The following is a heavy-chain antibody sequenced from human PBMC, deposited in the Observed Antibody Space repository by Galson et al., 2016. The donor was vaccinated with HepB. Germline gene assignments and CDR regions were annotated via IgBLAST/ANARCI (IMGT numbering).Heavy chain of an antibody. Sequence: SLRLSCAASGITLSGYWMHWVRQVPGKGLVWVSRIRGDGAITYYADSVEGRFTISRDNAKNTLYLQMNNLGAEDTAVYYCARGKFDCSGGTCHYYGMDVWGKGTTVTVSS. D-gene: IGHD2-15*01. V-gene: IGHV3-74*01. CDR3: ARGKFDCSGGTCHYYGMDV. CDR1: GITLSGYW. J-gene: IGHJ6*04. CDR2: IRGDGAIT.